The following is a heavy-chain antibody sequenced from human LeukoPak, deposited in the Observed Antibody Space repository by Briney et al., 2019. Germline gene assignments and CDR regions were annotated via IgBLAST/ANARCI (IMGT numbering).Heavy chain of an antibody. CDR2: IYYSGST. J-gene: IGHJ4*02. CDR3: ATLRVATPYYFDY. Sequence: SQTLSLTCTVSGGSISSGDYYWSWIRQPPGKGLEWIGYIYYSGSTYYNPSLKSRVTISVDTSKNQFSLKLSSVTAADTAVHYCATLRVATPYYFDYWGQGTLVTVSS. D-gene: IGHD5-12*01. CDR1: GGSISSGDYY. V-gene: IGHV4-30-4*08.